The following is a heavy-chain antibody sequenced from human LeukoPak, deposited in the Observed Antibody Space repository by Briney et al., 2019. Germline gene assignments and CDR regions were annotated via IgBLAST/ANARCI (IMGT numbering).Heavy chain of an antibody. J-gene: IGHJ1*01. CDR3: ANYDSSGYFQH. V-gene: IGHV1-69*13. D-gene: IGHD3-22*01. CDR2: IIPIFGTA. Sequence: ASVKVSCKASGGTFSSYAISWVRQAPGQGLEWMGGIIPIFGTANYAQKFQGRVTITADESTSTAYMGLSSLRSEDTAVYYCANYDSSGYFQHWGQGTLVTVSS. CDR1: GGTFSSYA.